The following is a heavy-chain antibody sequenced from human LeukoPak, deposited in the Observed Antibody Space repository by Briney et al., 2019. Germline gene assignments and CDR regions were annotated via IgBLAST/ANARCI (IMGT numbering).Heavy chain of an antibody. D-gene: IGHD2-8*02. V-gene: IGHV4-31*03. J-gene: IGHJ4*02. Sequence: SETLSLTCTVSGGSISSGGYYWSWIRQHPGKGLGWIGYIYYSGSTYYNPSLKSRVTIPVDTSKNQFSLKLSSVTAADTAVYYCARVSGLVVYACVDYWGQGTLVTVSS. CDR1: GGSISSGGYY. CDR2: IYYSGST. CDR3: ARVSGLVVYACVDY.